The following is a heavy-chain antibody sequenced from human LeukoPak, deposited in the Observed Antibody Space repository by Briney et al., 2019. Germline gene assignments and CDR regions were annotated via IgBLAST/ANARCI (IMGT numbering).Heavy chain of an antibody. CDR2: ISTYNGNT. CDR3: ARPQGFGRPFDP. D-gene: IGHD3-10*01. J-gene: IGHJ5*02. V-gene: IGHV1-18*01. Sequence: GASVKVSCKASGYTFTNYGISWVRQAPGQGLEWMGWISTYNGNTKYAQKLQGRVTMTTDTSTSTAYMELRSLRSDDTAVYYCARPQGFGRPFDPWGQGTLVTVSS. CDR1: GYTFTNYG.